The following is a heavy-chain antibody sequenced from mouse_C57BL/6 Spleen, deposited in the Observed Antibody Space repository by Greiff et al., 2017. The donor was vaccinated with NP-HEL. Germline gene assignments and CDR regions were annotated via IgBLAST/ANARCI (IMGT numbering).Heavy chain of an antibody. Sequence: EVQLQESGGGLVQPGGSMKLSCVASGFTFSNYWMNWVRQSPEKGLEWVAQIRLKSDNYATHYAESVKGRFTISRDDSKSSVYLQMNNLMAEDTGIYYCTAGYGSYYYAMDYWGQGTSVTVSS. CDR2: IRLKSDNYAT. CDR1: GFTFSNYW. V-gene: IGHV6-3*01. J-gene: IGHJ4*01. D-gene: IGHD1-1*01. CDR3: TAGYGSYYYAMDY.